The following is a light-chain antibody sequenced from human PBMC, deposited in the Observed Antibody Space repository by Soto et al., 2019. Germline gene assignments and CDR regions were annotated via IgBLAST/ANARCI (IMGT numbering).Light chain of an antibody. V-gene: IGKV3-20*01. J-gene: IGKJ1*01. Sequence: EIVLTQSPGTLSLSPGERATLSCMASQSVSSSYLAWYQQKPGQAPRLLIYGASSRATGIPDRFSGSGSGTDFTLTISRLEPEDFAVYYCQQYGSSPRTFSQGTKVDIK. CDR2: GAS. CDR3: QQYGSSPRT. CDR1: QSVSSSY.